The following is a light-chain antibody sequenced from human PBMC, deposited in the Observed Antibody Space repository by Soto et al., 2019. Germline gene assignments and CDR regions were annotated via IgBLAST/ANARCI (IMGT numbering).Light chain of an antibody. J-gene: IGKJ1*01. V-gene: IGKV3-20*01. Sequence: EIVLTQSPGPLSLSPGERATLSCRASQIVSNNYLAWYQQKPGQAPRLLIYDVSSRATGIPDRFSGSGFGTDFTLTISRLEPEDFAVYYCQQYDGSPRTFGQGTKVEIK. CDR1: QIVSNNY. CDR3: QQYDGSPRT. CDR2: DVS.